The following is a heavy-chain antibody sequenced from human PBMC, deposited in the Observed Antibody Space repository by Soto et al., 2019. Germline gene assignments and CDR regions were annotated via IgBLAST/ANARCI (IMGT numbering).Heavy chain of an antibody. CDR3: AHSMDSSGFVA. CDR2: IYWNDDK. CDR1: GFSLSTSGVG. Sequence: QITLKESGPTLVKPTQTLTLTCTFSGFSLSTSGVGVGWIRQPPGKALEWLALIYWNDDKRYSPSLKSRLTITKDTAKSQVVLTTTNMHPVDTATYYCAHSMDSSGFVAWGQGTLVTVSS. V-gene: IGHV2-5*01. J-gene: IGHJ5*02. D-gene: IGHD3-22*01.